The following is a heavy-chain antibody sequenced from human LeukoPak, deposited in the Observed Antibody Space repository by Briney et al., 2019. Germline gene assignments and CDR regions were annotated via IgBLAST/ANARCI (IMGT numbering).Heavy chain of an antibody. V-gene: IGHV4-61*02. J-gene: IGHJ5*02. CDR3: ARGSPYCSGGSCYEFYNWFDP. CDR2: IYTSGST. Sequence: SQTLSLTCTVSGGSISSGSYSWSWIRQPAGKGLEWIGRIYTSGSTNYNPSLKSRVTISVDTSKNQFSLKLSSVTAADTAVYYCARGSPYCSGGSCYEFYNWFDPWGQGTLVTVSS. D-gene: IGHD2-15*01. CDR1: GGSISSGSYS.